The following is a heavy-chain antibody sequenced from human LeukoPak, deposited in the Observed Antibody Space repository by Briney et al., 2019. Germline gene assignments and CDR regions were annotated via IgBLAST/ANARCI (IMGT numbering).Heavy chain of an antibody. CDR2: INWNGGST. CDR3: ARGGANYDILTGYSKTQYYYYYYYMDV. D-gene: IGHD3-9*01. V-gene: IGHV3-20*04. J-gene: IGHJ6*03. CDR1: GFTFDDYG. Sequence: GGSLRLSCAASGFTFDDYGMSWVRQAPGKGLEWVSGINWNGGSTGYADSVKGRFTISRDNSKNTLYLQMGSLRAEDMAVYYCARGGANYDILTGYSKTQYYYYYYYMDVWGKGTTVTVSS.